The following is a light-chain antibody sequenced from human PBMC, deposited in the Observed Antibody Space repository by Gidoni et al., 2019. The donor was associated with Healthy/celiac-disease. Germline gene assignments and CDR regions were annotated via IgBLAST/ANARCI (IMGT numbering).Light chain of an antibody. CDR1: QSVSSY. J-gene: IGKJ4*01. V-gene: IGKV3-11*01. CDR3: QQRSNWPLT. Sequence: EIVLTQSPATLSLSPGERATLSCRASQSVSSYLAWYQQKPGQAPRLLNYDASTRATGIPARFSGSGSGTDFTLTISSLEPEDFAVYYCQQRSNWPLTFXGXTKVEIK. CDR2: DAS.